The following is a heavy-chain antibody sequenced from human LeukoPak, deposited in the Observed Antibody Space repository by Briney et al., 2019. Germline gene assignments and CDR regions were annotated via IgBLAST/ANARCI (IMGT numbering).Heavy chain of an antibody. CDR2: IKQDGSEK. CDR1: GTTFSRYW. J-gene: IGHJ4*02. V-gene: IGHV3-7*03. CDR3: AGGAGWLVDY. Sequence: GGSLRLSCEAAGTTFSRYWMNWVRQAPGKGLGWVANIKQDGSEKYYVDSVKGRFTISRDNAKNSLYLQMNSLRAEDTAVYYCAGGAGWLVDYWGQGTLVTVSS. D-gene: IGHD6-19*01.